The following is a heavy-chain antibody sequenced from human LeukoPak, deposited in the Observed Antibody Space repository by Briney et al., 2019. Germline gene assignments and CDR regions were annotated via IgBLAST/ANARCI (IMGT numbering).Heavy chain of an antibody. Sequence: ASVKVSCKASGYTFTSYDINWVRQATGQGLEWMGWMNPNSGNTGYAQKFQGRVTMTRNTSISTAYMELSSLRSEDTAVYYCARLFSADVLRFDPWGQGTLVTVSS. CDR2: MNPNSGNT. CDR1: GYTFTSYD. CDR3: ARLFSADVLRFDP. V-gene: IGHV1-8*01. D-gene: IGHD2-8*01. J-gene: IGHJ5*02.